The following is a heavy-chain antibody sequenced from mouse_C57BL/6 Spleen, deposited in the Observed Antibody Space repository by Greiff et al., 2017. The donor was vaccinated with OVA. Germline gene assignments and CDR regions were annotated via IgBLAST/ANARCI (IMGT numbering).Heavy chain of an antibody. CDR1: GYSITSGYY. CDR2: ISYDGSN. CDR3: AREGVTGGTTWFAY. D-gene: IGHD4-1*01. V-gene: IGHV3-6*01. J-gene: IGHJ3*01. Sequence: EVQVVESGPGLVKPSQSLSLTCSVTGYSITSGYYWNWIRQFPGNKLEWMGYISYDGSNNYNPSLKNRISITRDTSKNQFFLKLNSVTTEDTATYYCAREGVTGGTTWFAYWGQGTLVTVSA.